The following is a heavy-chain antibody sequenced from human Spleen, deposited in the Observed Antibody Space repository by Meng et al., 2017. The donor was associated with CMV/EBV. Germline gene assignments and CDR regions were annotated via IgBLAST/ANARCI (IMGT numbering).Heavy chain of an antibody. Sequence: GGPLRLSCRASGFIFRIYGMSWVRQAPGKGLEWVSGVSSGGGSKHYTDSVKGRFTISRDNSKNTLYLQMNSLSVEDTAVYYCARTDVWGQGTTGHRLL. CDR2: VSSGGGSK. V-gene: IGHV3-23*01. J-gene: IGHJ6*02. CDR3: ARTDV. CDR1: GFIFRIYG.